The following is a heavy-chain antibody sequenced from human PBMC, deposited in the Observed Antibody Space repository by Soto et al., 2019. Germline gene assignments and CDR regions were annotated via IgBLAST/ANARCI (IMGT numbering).Heavy chain of an antibody. CDR3: ARAAGYYDSSGYLDY. CDR1: GGSISSYY. Sequence: PSETLSLTCTVSGGSISSYYWSWIRQPPGKGLEWIGYIYYSGSTNYNPSLKSRVTISVDTSKNQFSLKLSSVTAADTAVYYCARAAGYYDSSGYLDYWGQGTLVIVFS. CDR2: IYYSGST. J-gene: IGHJ4*02. V-gene: IGHV4-59*01. D-gene: IGHD3-22*01.